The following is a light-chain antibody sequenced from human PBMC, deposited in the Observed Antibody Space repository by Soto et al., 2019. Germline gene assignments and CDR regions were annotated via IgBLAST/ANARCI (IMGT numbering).Light chain of an antibody. V-gene: IGLV1-51*02. J-gene: IGLJ2*01. CDR2: ENN. Sequence: QSVLTQPPSVSAAPGRRVTISCSGSSSNIGNNYVSWYQHLPGTAPRLLIYENNMRPSGIPDRFSGSKSATSATLGITGPQTGDEADYYCGTWDNSLSAVVFGGGTKLTVL. CDR3: GTWDNSLSAVV. CDR1: SSNIGNNY.